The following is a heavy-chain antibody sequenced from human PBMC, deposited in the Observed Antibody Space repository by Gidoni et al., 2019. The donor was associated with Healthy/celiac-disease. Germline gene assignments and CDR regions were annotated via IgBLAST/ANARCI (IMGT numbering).Heavy chain of an antibody. CDR2: IRSKAYGGTT. CDR1: GFTFGAYA. D-gene: IGHD3-3*01. CDR3: TRVGDYDFWSGKSYYFDY. J-gene: IGHJ4*02. V-gene: IGHV3-49*03. Sequence: EVQLVESGGGLVQPGRSLRLSCTASGFTFGAYAMSWFRQAPGKGLEWVGFIRSKAYGGTTEYAASVKGRFTISRDDSKSIAYLQMNSLKTEDTAVYYCTRVGDYDFWSGKSYYFDYWGQGTLVTVSS.